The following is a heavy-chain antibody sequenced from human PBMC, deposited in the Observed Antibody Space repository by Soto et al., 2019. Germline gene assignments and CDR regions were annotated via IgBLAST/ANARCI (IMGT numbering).Heavy chain of an antibody. J-gene: IGHJ4*02. CDR1: GYTFTSYF. Sequence: QVQLVQSGAEVKKPGASVRVSCKASGYTFTSYFIHWVRQAPGQGLEWMGIINPSDYGTKYAQKFQGRVTMTRDTSTSTVYMELSSLRSDDTAVYFCARDWTIAAIGPTVPVGYWGQGTLVTVSS. CDR2: INPSDYGT. D-gene: IGHD6-13*01. V-gene: IGHV1-46*01. CDR3: ARDWTIAAIGPTVPVGY.